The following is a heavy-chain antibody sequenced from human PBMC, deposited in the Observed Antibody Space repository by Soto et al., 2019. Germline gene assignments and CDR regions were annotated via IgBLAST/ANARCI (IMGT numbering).Heavy chain of an antibody. CDR1: GYTFTGYY. CDR2: ISGYNGHT. J-gene: IGHJ4*02. V-gene: IGHV1-18*04. Sequence: ASVKVSCKASGYTFTGYYMHWVRQAPGQGLEWMGWISGYNGHTNYAQKLQGRVTMTTDTSTSTAYMELRSLRSDDTAVYYCARVAKAYCSNALFYVFDYWGQGTLVTVSS. CDR3: ARVAKAYCSNALFYVFDY. D-gene: IGHD2-8*01.